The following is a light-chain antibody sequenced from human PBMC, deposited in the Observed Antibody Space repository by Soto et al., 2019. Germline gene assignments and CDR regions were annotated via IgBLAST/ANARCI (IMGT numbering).Light chain of an antibody. CDR2: EGT. V-gene: IGLV2-23*01. J-gene: IGLJ2*01. CDR1: SSNVGTYDL. CDR3: CSFAVGAALV. Sequence: QSVLTQPASVSASPGQSITISCTGTSSNVGTYDLVSWYQHHPDKAPKLIIYEGTKRPSGISSRFSGSKSGNTASPTISGLQAEDDADYYCCSFAVGAALVFGGGTKLTVL.